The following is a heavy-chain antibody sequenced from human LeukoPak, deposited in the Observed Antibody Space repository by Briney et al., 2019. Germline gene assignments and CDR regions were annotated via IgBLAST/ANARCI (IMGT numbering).Heavy chain of an antibody. CDR3: ARDGPEGGYSSSWYAFDY. V-gene: IGHV4-4*07. J-gene: IGHJ4*02. D-gene: IGHD6-13*01. Sequence: SETLSLTCTVSGGSISSYYWSWIRQPAGKGLEWIGRIYTSGSTNYNPSLKSRVTMSVDTSKNQFSLKLSSVTAADTAVYYCARDGPEGGYSSSWYAFDYWGQGTLVTVSS. CDR2: IYTSGST. CDR1: GGSISSYY.